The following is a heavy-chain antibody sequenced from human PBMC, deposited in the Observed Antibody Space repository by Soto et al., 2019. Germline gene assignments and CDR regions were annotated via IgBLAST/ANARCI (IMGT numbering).Heavy chain of an antibody. CDR1: GGSISSGGYY. V-gene: IGHV4-31*03. Sequence: QVQLQESGPGLVKPSQTLSLTCTVSGGSISSGGYYWSWIRQHPGKGQEWIGYIYYSGSTYYNPSLKRRVTLSVVTYKSQFSLKLSSVTAADTAVYYCAREISYYFDYWGQGTLVTVSS. CDR3: AREISYYFDY. CDR2: IYYSGST. J-gene: IGHJ4*02.